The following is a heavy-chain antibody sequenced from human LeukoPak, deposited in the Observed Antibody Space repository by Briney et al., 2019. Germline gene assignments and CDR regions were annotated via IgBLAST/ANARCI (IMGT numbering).Heavy chain of an antibody. V-gene: IGHV4-34*01. CDR2: INHSGST. CDR3: ARGHPRYYYSSSSWFYGYGMDV. J-gene: IGHJ6*02. CDR1: GGSISSGGYY. D-gene: IGHD6-6*01. Sequence: PSETLSLTCAVSGGSISSGGYYWSWIRQPPGKGLEWIGEINHSGSTNYNPSLKSRVTISVDTSKNQFSLKLSSVTAADTAVYYCARGHPRYYYSSSSWFYGYGMDVWGQGTTVTVSS.